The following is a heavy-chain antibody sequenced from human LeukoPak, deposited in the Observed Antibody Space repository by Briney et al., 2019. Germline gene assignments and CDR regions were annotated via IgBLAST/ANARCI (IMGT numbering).Heavy chain of an antibody. D-gene: IGHD3-9*01. CDR3: AKALHQLRYFDWLFSGYFDY. V-gene: IGHV3-30*18. Sequence: GGSLRLSCAASGFTFSSYGMHWVRQAPGKGLERVAVISYDGSNKYYADSVKGRFTISRDNSKNTLYLQMNSLRAEDTAVYYCAKALHQLRYFDWLFSGYFDYWGQGTLVTVSS. J-gene: IGHJ4*02. CDR2: ISYDGSNK. CDR1: GFTFSSYG.